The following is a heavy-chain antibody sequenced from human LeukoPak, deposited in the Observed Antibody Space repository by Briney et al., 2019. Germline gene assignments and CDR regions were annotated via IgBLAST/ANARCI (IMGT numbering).Heavy chain of an antibody. CDR3: AKVAAFGVLEYYFDY. V-gene: IGHV4-61*02. CDR1: GGSISSSSYY. Sequence: SETLSLTCTVSGGSISSSSYYWGWSRQPAGKGLEWIGRIYTSGSTNYNPSLKSRVTMSIDTSKKQFSLKLSSVTAADAAVYYCAKVAAFGVLEYYFDYWGQGTLVTVSS. D-gene: IGHD3-3*01. J-gene: IGHJ4*02. CDR2: IYTSGST.